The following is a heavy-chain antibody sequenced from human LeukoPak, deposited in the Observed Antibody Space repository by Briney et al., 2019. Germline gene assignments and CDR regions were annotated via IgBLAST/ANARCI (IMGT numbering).Heavy chain of an antibody. Sequence: SVKVSCKASGGTFSSYAISWVRQAPGQRLEWMGGIIPIFGTANYAQKFQGRVTITADKSTSTAYMELSSLRSEDTAVYYCARALVAATSRFDYWGQGTLVTVSS. CDR1: GGTFSSYA. J-gene: IGHJ4*02. CDR3: ARALVAATSRFDY. CDR2: IIPIFGTA. D-gene: IGHD2-15*01. V-gene: IGHV1-69*06.